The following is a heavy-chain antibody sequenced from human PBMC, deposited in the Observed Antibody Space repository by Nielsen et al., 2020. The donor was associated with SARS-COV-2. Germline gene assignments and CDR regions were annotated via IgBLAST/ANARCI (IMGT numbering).Heavy chain of an antibody. D-gene: IGHD5-24*01. CDR1: GFTLRSYS. CDR3: ARDPGRMTIPNWCDP. Sequence: GESPNISRPASGFTLRSYSMNWVRQAPRTGLEWVSSISSSSSYIYYADPVKGRFTISRDNAKNSLYLQMNSLRAEDTAVYYCARDPGRMTIPNWCDPWGQGTLVTVSS. J-gene: IGHJ5*02. CDR2: ISSSSSYI. V-gene: IGHV3-21*01.